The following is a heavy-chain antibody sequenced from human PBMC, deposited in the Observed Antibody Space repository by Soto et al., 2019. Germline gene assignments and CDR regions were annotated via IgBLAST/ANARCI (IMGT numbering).Heavy chain of an antibody. CDR2: ISGSGGST. V-gene: IGHV3-23*01. CDR3: AQELRRAYSSSSTYYYYYGMDV. D-gene: IGHD6-6*01. J-gene: IGHJ6*02. Sequence: GGSLRLSCAASGFTFSSYAMSWVRQAPGKGLEWVSAISGSGGSTYYADSVKGRFTISRGNSKNTLYLQMNSLRAEDTAVYYCAQELRRAYSSSSTYYYYYGMDVGGQGTTVTVSS. CDR1: GFTFSSYA.